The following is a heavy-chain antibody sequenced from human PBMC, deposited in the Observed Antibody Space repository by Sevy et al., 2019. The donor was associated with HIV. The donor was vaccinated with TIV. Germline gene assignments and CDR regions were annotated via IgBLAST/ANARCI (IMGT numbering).Heavy chain of an antibody. CDR2: INAGNGNT. CDR1: GYTFTSYA. J-gene: IGHJ3*02. CDR3: ARRGGSSSSGAFDI. V-gene: IGHV1-3*01. Sequence: ASVKVSCKASGYTFTSYAMHWVRQAPGQRLEWMGWINAGNGNTKYSQKSQGRVTITRDTSASTAYMELSSLRSEDTAVYYCARRGGSSSSGAFDIWGQGTMVTVSS. D-gene: IGHD6-6*01.